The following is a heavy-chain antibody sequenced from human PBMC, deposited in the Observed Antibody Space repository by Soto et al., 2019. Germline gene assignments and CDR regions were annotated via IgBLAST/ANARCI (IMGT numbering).Heavy chain of an antibody. CDR1: GFTCSLYS. CDR2: ITSSSSYI. D-gene: IGHD3-22*01. Sequence: PGGSLRLSCAASGFTCSLYSMIWVRQAAGKGLEWVASITSSSSYIYYEDSLKGRFTISRDNAKNSLFLQLDSLRAEDTAVYLCVRARSTDSRPDYWGQGTLVTVSS. J-gene: IGHJ4*02. V-gene: IGHV3-21*01. CDR3: VRARSTDSRPDY.